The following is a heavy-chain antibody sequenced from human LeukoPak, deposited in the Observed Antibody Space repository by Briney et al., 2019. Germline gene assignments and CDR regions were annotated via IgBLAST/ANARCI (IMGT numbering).Heavy chain of an antibody. Sequence: SETLSLTCTVSGDSIGNQYWSWVRQPPGRGLEWIGYIYYSEYTKYNPSLESRVAISVDTSKNQFSLRLTSVTAADTAIYFCAGEAAAGTNFDYWGQGILVTVSS. CDR3: AGEAAAGTNFDY. D-gene: IGHD6-13*01. J-gene: IGHJ4*02. CDR2: IYYSEYT. V-gene: IGHV4-59*11. CDR1: GDSIGNQY.